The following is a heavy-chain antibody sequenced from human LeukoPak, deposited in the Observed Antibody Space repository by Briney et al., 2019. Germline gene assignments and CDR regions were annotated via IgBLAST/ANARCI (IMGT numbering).Heavy chain of an antibody. J-gene: IGHJ6*03. V-gene: IGHV3-64*01. Sequence: GGSLRLSCAASGFTFSDYTMRWVRQAPGKRLEFVSAITSSGGNIHYANSVKGRFTISRDNSKNSLYLQTGGLRTEDMAVYHCARVKAGATISDFYYYYMDVWGKGTTVTVSS. D-gene: IGHD1-26*01. CDR3: ARVKAGATISDFYYYYMDV. CDR1: GFTFSDYT. CDR2: ITSSGGNI.